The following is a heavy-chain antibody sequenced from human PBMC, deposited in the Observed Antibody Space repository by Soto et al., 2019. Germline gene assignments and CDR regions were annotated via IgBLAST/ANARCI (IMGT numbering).Heavy chain of an antibody. V-gene: IGHV4-4*02. D-gene: IGHD3-9*01. J-gene: IGHJ4*02. CDR1: GGSISSSNW. CDR2: IYHSGST. Sequence: PSETLSLTCAVSGGSISSSNWWSWVRQPPGKGLEWIGEIYHSGSTNYNPSLKSRVTISVDKSKNQFSLKLSSVTAADTAVYYCASLGGHYDILTGYPYKTPHFDYWGQGTLVTVSS. CDR3: ASLGGHYDILTGYPYKTPHFDY.